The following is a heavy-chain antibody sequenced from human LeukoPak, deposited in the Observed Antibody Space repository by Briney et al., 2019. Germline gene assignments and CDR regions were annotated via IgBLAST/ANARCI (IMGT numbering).Heavy chain of an antibody. CDR1: GYTFTTSG. J-gene: IGHJ3*02. CDR2: ISPYNGNT. CDR3: ARNRWEPYHNDAFDI. Sequence: ASVKVSCKASGYTFTTSGISWVRQAPGQGLEWMGWISPYNGNTNYAQKFQGRVTMTTDTSTSTAYMELRSLRSDDTVVYYCARNRWEPYHNDAFDIWGHGTMVTVPP. D-gene: IGHD1-26*01. V-gene: IGHV1-18*01.